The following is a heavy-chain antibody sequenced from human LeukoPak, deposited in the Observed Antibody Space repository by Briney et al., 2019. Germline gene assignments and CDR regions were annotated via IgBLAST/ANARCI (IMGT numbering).Heavy chain of an antibody. Sequence: SETLSLTCTVSGSSVSSGSYYWSWIRQPPGKGLEWIGYIYYSGSTNYNPSLKSRVTISVDTSKNQFSLKLSSVTAADTAVYYCARDRNLRHPLEYNWFDPWGQGTLVTVSS. CDR1: GSSVSSGSYY. D-gene: IGHD1-14*01. CDR2: IYYSGST. V-gene: IGHV4-61*01. CDR3: ARDRNLRHPLEYNWFDP. J-gene: IGHJ5*02.